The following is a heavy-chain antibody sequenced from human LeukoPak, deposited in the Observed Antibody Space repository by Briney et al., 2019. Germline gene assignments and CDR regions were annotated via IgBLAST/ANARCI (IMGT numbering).Heavy chain of an antibody. J-gene: IGHJ3*02. CDR2: IYYSGST. CDR3: ARDANHRGDGYFSDAFDI. V-gene: IGHV4-59*12. D-gene: IGHD5-24*01. Sequence: SETLSLTCTVSGGSISSYYWSWIRQPPGKGLEWIGSIYYSGSTYYNPSLKSRVTISVDTSKNQFSLKLSSVTAADTAVYYCARDANHRGDGYFSDAFDIWGQGTMVTVSS. CDR1: GGSISSYY.